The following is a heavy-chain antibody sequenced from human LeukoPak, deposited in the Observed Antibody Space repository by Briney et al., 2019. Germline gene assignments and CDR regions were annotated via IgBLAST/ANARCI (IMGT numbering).Heavy chain of an antibody. J-gene: IGHJ4*02. CDR3: ARTPSRTRVFDY. Sequence: PSQTLSLTCTVSNGSISSVGYYWSWIRQNPGKGLEFIGYIYHSGSTYYNPSLKRPITISMDASENQFSLRLTAVTAADSAIYYCARTPSRTRVFDYWGQGTLVTASS. D-gene: IGHD3-10*01. CDR1: NGSISSVGYY. V-gene: IGHV4-31*01. CDR2: IYHSGST.